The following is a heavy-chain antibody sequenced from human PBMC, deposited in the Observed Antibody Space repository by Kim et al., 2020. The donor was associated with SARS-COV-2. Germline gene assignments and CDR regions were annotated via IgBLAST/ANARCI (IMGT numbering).Heavy chain of an antibody. V-gene: IGHV1-69*13. CDR2: IIPIFGTA. CDR1: GGTFSSYA. J-gene: IGHJ4*02. D-gene: IGHD4-17*01. CDR3: ARRAPKLPYGDYDGRFFDY. Sequence: SVKVSCKASGGTFSSYAISWVRQAPGQGLEWMGGIIPIFGTANYAQKFQGRVTITADESTSTAYMELSSLRSEDTAVYYCARRAPKLPYGDYDGRFFDYWGQGTLVTVSS.